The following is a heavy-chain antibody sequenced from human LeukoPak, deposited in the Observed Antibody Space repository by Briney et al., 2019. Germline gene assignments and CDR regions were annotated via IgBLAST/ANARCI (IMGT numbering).Heavy chain of an antibody. V-gene: IGHV3-30*18. CDR2: ISYDGSNK. D-gene: IGHD3-10*01. Sequence: GGSLRLSCAASGFTFSSYGMHWVRQAPGKGLEWVAVISYDGSNKYYADSVKGRFTISRDNSKNTLYLQMNSLRAEGTAVYYCAKDDRSSSITMVRGIDYWGQGTLVTVSS. J-gene: IGHJ4*02. CDR1: GFTFSSYG. CDR3: AKDDRSSSITMVRGIDY.